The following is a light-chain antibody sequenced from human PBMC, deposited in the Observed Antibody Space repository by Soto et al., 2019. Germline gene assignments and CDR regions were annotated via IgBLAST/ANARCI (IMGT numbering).Light chain of an antibody. CDR2: YDS. CDR3: QVWDSSSDHPVV. CDR1: NIGSKS. J-gene: IGLJ2*01. V-gene: IGLV3-21*04. Sequence: SYELTQPPSVSVAPGKTARITCGGNNIGSKSVHWYQQKPGQAPVLVIYYDSDRPSGIPERFSGSNSGNTATLTICRVEAGDEADYYCQVWDSSSDHPVVFGGGTKVTVL.